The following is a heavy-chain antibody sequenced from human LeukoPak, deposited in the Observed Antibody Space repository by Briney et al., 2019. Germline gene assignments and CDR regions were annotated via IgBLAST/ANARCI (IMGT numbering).Heavy chain of an antibody. CDR2: ISGYNGNT. D-gene: IGHD4-23*01. CDR3: ARGDYGGSADY. Sequence: GASVKVSCKASGYTFNIYGINWVRQAPGQGLEWMGWISGYNGNTKYAQKSQGGVTMTTDTSTSTAYMELRSLRSDDTAVFYCARGDYGGSADYWGQGTLVTVSS. J-gene: IGHJ4*02. CDR1: GYTFNIYG. V-gene: IGHV1-18*01.